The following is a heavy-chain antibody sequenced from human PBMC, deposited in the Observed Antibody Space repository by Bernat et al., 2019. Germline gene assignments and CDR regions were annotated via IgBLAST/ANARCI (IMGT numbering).Heavy chain of an antibody. Sequence: EVQLLESGGGLVQPGGSLRLSCAASGFTFSSYAMSWVRQAPGQGLEWVSGISESGGSTYYADSVKGRFTISRDNSKNTLYLQMNSLRAEDTAVYYCAKWGHCTGGVCYSRDYWGQGTLVTVSS. CDR3: AKWGHCTGGVCYSRDY. D-gene: IGHD2-8*02. V-gene: IGHV3-23*01. CDR1: GFTFSSYA. CDR2: ISESGGST. J-gene: IGHJ4*02.